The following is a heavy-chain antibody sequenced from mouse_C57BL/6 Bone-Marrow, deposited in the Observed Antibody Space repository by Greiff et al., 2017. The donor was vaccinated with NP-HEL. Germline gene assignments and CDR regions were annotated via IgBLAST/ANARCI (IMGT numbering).Heavy chain of an antibody. CDR1: GYTFTDYY. V-gene: IGHV1-26*01. CDR3: ASPDTVVAPYAMDY. D-gene: IGHD1-1*01. J-gene: IGHJ4*01. Sequence: EVQLQQSGPELVKPGASVKISCKASGYTFTDYYMNWVKQSHGKSLEWIGDINPNNGGTSYNQKFKGKATLTVDKSSSTAYMELRSLTSEDSAVYYCASPDTVVAPYAMDYWGQGTSVTVSS. CDR2: INPNNGGT.